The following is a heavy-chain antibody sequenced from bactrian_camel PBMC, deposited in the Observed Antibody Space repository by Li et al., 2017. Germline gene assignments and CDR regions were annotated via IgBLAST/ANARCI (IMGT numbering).Heavy chain of an antibody. D-gene: IGHD4*01. J-gene: IGHJ4*01. CDR3: AAEPDWYVPSLQPRDYTY. CDR1: GFAFSVYA. CDR2: STKGSDNT. Sequence: VQLVESGGGLVQPGGSLTLSCAGSGFAFSVYAISWIRHAPGKALEWVSTSTKGSDNTYWADFVKGRFTISKDNAKNTLYLQMNNLKPEDSAMYYCAAEPDWYVPSLQPRDYTYWGQGTQVTVS. V-gene: IGHV3S31*01.